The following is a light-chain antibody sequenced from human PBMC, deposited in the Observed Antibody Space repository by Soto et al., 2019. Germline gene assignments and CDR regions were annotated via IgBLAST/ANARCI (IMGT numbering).Light chain of an antibody. CDR1: QTINSY. J-gene: IGKJ2*01. V-gene: IGKV1-39*01. CDR3: QQSYNHPYT. Sequence: DIPMTQSPSSLSASVGDRVTITCRASQTINSYLNWYQQKPGKAPNLLIYAASSLQTGVPSRFSGSGSGTDFTLTISSLQPEDFAVYYCQQSYNHPYTFGQGTKLEIK. CDR2: AAS.